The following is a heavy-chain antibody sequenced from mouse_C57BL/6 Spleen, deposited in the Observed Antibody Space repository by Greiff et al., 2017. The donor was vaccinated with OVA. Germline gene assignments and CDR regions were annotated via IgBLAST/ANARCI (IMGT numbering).Heavy chain of an antibody. D-gene: IGHD1-1*01. V-gene: IGHV1-50*01. Sequence: VQLQQPGAELVKPGASVKLSCKASGYTFTSYWMQWVKQRPGQGLEWIGEIDPSDSYTNYNQKFKGKATLTVDTSSSTAYMQLSSLTSEDSAVYYCARWYYGSSYVGYFDYWGQGTTLTVSS. J-gene: IGHJ2*01. CDR3: ARWYYGSSYVGYFDY. CDR2: IDPSDSYT. CDR1: GYTFTSYW.